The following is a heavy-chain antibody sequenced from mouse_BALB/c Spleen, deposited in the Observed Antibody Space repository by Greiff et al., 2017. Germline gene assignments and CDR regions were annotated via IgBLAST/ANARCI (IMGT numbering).Heavy chain of an antibody. CDR1: GFTFSSYA. CDR2: ISSGGSYT. J-gene: IGHJ4*01. V-gene: IGHV5-9-4*01. D-gene: IGHD1-1*01. CDR3: ARAKTTGGGYYAMDY. Sequence: EVQGVESGGGLVKPGGSLKLSCAASGFTFSSYAMSWVRQSPEKRLEWVAEISSGGSYTYYPDTVTGRFTISRDNAKNTLYLEMSSLRSEDTAMYYCARAKTTGGGYYAMDYWGQGTSVTVSS.